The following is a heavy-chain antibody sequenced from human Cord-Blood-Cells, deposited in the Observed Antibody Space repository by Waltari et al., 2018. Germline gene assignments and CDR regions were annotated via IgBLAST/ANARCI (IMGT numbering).Heavy chain of an antibody. CDR2: IDWEDDK. J-gene: IGHJ4*02. CDR1: GFSLSPSGMR. Sequence: QVTLKESGPALVHPPQPLPLTCTFSGFSLSPSGMRVSWICQPPGKALEWLARIDWEDDKFYRTSLKTRLTISKDTSKNQVVLTMTNMDPVDTATYYCARMRRAHFDYWGQGTLVTVSS. CDR3: ARMRRAHFDY. V-gene: IGHV2-70*04.